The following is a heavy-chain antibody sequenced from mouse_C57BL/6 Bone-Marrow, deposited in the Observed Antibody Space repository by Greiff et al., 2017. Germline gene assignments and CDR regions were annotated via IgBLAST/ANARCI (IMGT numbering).Heavy chain of an antibody. Sequence: VQLQQPGAELVMPGASVKLSCKASGYTFTSYWMHWVKQRPGQGLEWIGEIEPSDSYTNYNQKFKGKSTLTVDKSSSTAYMQLSSLTSEDSAVYYCAGVTTRYAMDYWGQGTSVTVTS. CDR2: IEPSDSYT. J-gene: IGHJ4*01. D-gene: IGHD2-2*01. CDR3: AGVTTRYAMDY. CDR1: GYTFTSYW. V-gene: IGHV1-69*01.